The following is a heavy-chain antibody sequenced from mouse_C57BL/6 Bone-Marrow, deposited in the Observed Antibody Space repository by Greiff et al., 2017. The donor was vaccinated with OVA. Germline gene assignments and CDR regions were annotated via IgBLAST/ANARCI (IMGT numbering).Heavy chain of an antibody. V-gene: IGHV5-17*01. CDR1: GFTFSDYG. Sequence: EVQLVESGGGLVKPGGSLKLSCAASGFTFSDYGMHWVRQAPEKGLEWVAYISSGSSTIYYADTVKGRFTISRDNAKNTLFLQMTSLRSEDTAMYYCAMPHYYGSSSYFDYWGQGTTLTVSS. CDR2: ISSGSSTI. J-gene: IGHJ2*01. D-gene: IGHD1-1*01. CDR3: AMPHYYGSSSYFDY.